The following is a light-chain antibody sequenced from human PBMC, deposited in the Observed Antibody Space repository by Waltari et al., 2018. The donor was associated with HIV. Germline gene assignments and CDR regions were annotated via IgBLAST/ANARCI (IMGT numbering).Light chain of an antibody. J-gene: IGLJ2*01. CDR3: TSYTTSTTLI. CDR1: GSDVGTSKY. Sequence: SALTQPASVSGSPGQSITISCSGTGSDVGTSKYVSWYQQHPGKAPKLLIYEVFNRPSGISNRFSGSKSGNTASLTVSWLLTEDEADYYCTSYTTSTTLIFGGGTTVTVL. CDR2: EVF. V-gene: IGLV2-14*01.